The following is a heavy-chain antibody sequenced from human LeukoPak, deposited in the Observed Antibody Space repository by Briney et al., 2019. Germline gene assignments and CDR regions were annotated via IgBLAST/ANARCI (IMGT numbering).Heavy chain of an antibody. D-gene: IGHD6-19*01. CDR1: GYTFTGYY. Sequence: GASVKVSCKASGYTFTGYYMHWVRQAPGQGLEWMGWINPNSGGTNYAQKLQGRVTMTTDTSTSTAYMELRSLRSDDTAVYYCARGAPVAGSPVDYWGQGTLVTVSS. J-gene: IGHJ4*02. CDR2: INPNSGGT. CDR3: ARGAPVAGSPVDY. V-gene: IGHV1-2*02.